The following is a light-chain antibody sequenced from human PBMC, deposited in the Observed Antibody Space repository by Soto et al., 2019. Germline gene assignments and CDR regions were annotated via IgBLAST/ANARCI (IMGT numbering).Light chain of an antibody. CDR1: QSINSNY. J-gene: IGKJ3*01. CDR3: QQYGSSPL. V-gene: IGKV3-20*01. Sequence: EIVLTQSPGTLSLSPGERATLSCRASQSINSNYLAWYQQKPGQAPRLLMYCASSRATGIPDRFSGSGSGTDFTLTISRLEPEDFAVYYCQQYGSSPLFGPGTKVDIK. CDR2: CAS.